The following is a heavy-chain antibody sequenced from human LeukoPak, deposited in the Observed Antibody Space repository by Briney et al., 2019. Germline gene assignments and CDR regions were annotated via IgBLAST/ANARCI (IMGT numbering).Heavy chain of an antibody. J-gene: IGHJ4*02. CDR2: INEDGSEE. CDR1: GFTFSTYW. Sequence: GGSLRLSCAASGFTFSTYWMSWVRQAPGKGLEWVANINEDGSEENYVDSVKGRFTISRDNARNSLYLQMNSLRADDTAVYYCARDKATTGLPQSWGQGTLVTVSS. CDR3: ARDKATTGLPQS. D-gene: IGHD5-12*01. V-gene: IGHV3-7*05.